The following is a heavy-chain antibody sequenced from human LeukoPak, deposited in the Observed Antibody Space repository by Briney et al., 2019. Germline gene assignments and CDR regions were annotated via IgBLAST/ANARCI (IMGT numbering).Heavy chain of an antibody. D-gene: IGHD2-2*01. Sequence: GGSLRLSCAASQFTFSSYSMSWVRQAPGKGLEWVSTISGGGGSTYFADSVKGRLSISRDNSKNTVDLQMNSLRAKDTAIYYCAKEGFLGYCSSSDCPLDVWGQGTTVTVSS. J-gene: IGHJ6*02. V-gene: IGHV3-23*01. CDR3: AKEGFLGYCSSSDCPLDV. CDR1: QFTFSSYS. CDR2: ISGGGGST.